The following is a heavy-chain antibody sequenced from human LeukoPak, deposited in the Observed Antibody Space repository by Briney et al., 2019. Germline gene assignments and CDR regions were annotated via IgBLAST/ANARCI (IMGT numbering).Heavy chain of an antibody. D-gene: IGHD3-16*01. CDR2: IYYSGST. Sequence: SETLCLTCTVSGGSISSYYWSWVRQPPGKGLEWIGYIYYSGSTNYNPSLRSRGTISVHTSKNQFSLKLSSVTAADTAVYYCARETSQKGAHYMDVWGKGTTVTVSS. J-gene: IGHJ6*03. CDR1: GGSISSYY. V-gene: IGHV4-59*01. CDR3: ARETSQKGAHYMDV.